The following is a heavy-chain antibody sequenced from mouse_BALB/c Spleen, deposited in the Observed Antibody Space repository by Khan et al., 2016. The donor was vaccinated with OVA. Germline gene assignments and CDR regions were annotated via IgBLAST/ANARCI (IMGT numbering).Heavy chain of an antibody. J-gene: IGHJ3*01. CDR3: VRTSYGSFAY. CDR2: IYPDNGDT. D-gene: IGHD1-2*01. Sequence: IQLQQSGPELVKPGASVKISCRSSGYTFTDYIMDWVMQSHGKSLEWIGYIYPDNGDTGYNQKFKTKATLTVDISSSTAFMELRRLTSEDAVVYYAVRTSYGSFAYWGQGTLVTVAA. V-gene: IGHV1S29*02. CDR1: GYTFTDYI.